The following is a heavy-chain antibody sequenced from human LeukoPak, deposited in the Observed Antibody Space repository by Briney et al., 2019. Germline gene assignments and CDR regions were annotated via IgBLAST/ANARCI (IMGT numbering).Heavy chain of an antibody. V-gene: IGHV3-23*01. D-gene: IGHD2-2*02. CDR1: GFTFSSYA. J-gene: IGHJ3*02. CDR2: ITGTADTT. CDR3: ARDPRYCSSTSCYKVGAFDI. Sequence: SGGSLRLSCAASGFTFSSYAMSWVRQAPGKGLEWVSAITGTADTTYYAHPVKGRFTISRDNSKNTVYLQMNSLRAEDTAVYYCARDPRYCSSTSCYKVGAFDIWGQGTMVTVSS.